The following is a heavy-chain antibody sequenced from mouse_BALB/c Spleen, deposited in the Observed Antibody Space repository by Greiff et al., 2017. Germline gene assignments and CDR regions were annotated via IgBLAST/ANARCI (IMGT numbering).Heavy chain of an antibody. CDR2: INPYNDGT. CDR3: ARSRFSYYGNDDWYFDV. D-gene: IGHD2-9*01. Sequence: VQLQQSGPELVKPGASVKMSCKASGYTFTSYVMHWVKQKPGQGLEWIGYINPYNDGTKYNEKFKGKATLTSDKSSSTAYMELSSLTSEDSAVYYCARSRFSYYGNDDWYFDVWGAGTTVTVSS. V-gene: IGHV1-14*01. CDR1: GYTFTSYV. J-gene: IGHJ1*01.